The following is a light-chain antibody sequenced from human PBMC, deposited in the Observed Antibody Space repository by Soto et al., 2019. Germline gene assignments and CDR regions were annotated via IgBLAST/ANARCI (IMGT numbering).Light chain of an antibody. J-gene: IGLJ3*02. V-gene: IGLV2-14*01. CDR1: SSDVGGYNY. CDR2: EVS. CDR3: SSYTSSRV. Sequence: QSVLTQPASVSGSPGQSITISCTGTSSDVGGYNYVSWYQQHPGKAPKLMIYEVSNRPSGVSNRFSGSKSGNTASLTISGLQAEDEADYYCSSYTSSRVFGGATKLTVL.